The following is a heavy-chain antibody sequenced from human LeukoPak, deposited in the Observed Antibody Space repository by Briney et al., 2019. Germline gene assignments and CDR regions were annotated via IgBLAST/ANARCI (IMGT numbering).Heavy chain of an antibody. D-gene: IGHD3-22*01. CDR1: GFTFSIDG. V-gene: IGHV3-30*02. CDR2: ARYDGSNK. CDR3: AKDKRPYYYDSSGSDY. Sequence: GGSLRLSSAASGFTFSIDGMRWVRQGPRQGRVWVAFARYDGSNKYYADSVKGRFTIPRDNSKNTLYLQMNSLRADETAVYYCAKDKRPYYYDSSGSDYWGQGTLVTVSS. J-gene: IGHJ4*02.